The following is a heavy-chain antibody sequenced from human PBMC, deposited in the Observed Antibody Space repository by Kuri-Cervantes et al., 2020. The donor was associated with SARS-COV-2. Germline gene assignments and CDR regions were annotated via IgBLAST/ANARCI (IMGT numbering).Heavy chain of an antibody. D-gene: IGHD6-13*01. CDR3: ARLVRRQLFFDY. V-gene: IGHV4-38-2*01. CDR2: IYHSGST. CDR1: GYSISSGYY. J-gene: IGHJ4*02. Sequence: SETLSLTCAVSGYSISSGYYWGWIRQPPGKGLEWIGSIYHSGSTYYNPSLKSRVTISVDTSKNQFSLKLSSVTAADTAVYYCARLVRRQLFFDYWGQGTLVTVSS.